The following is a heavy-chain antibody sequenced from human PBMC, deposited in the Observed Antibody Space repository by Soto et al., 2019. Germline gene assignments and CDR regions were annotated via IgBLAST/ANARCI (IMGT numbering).Heavy chain of an antibody. Sequence: SETLSLTCTVSGGSVSSGSYYWSWIRQPPGKGLEWIGYMYYTGSTNYNPSLKSRVTISVDTSKTQISLNLRSVATTDTAVYYCARQGFGPLHGLIDVWGQGTTVTVSS. CDR2: MYYTGST. CDR3: ARQGFGPLHGLIDV. CDR1: GGSVSSGSYY. D-gene: IGHD3-10*01. V-gene: IGHV4-61*01. J-gene: IGHJ6*02.